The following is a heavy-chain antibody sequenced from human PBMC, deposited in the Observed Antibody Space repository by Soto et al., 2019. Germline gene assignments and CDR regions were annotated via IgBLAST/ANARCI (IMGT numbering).Heavy chain of an antibody. CDR1: GFSLTSDGVG. D-gene: IGHD5-12*01. CDR2: IYWNDNY. J-gene: IGHJ3*01. Sequence: SGPTLVNPTQTLTLTCTVSGFSLTSDGVGVGWIRQPPGKALEWLALIYWNDNYRYSPLLRSRLSITKDTSKHQVVLTMTNMDPVDTGIYYCAQRHRYSGYGHDAFDVWGHGTLVTV. CDR3: AQRHRYSGYGHDAFDV. V-gene: IGHV2-5*01.